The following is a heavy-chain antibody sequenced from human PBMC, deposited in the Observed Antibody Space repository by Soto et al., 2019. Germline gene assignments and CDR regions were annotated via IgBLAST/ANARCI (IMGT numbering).Heavy chain of an antibody. V-gene: IGHV4-59*01. CDR3: ARTAPTGSTEY. D-gene: IGHD1-7*01. CDR2: IYYSGST. J-gene: IGHJ4*02. CDR1: GGSISSYY. Sequence: SETLSLTCTVSGGSISSYYWSWIRQPPGKGLEWIAYIYYSGSTNYNPSLKSRVTISIDTSKNQFSLKLYSVTAADTAVYYCARTAPTGSTEYWGQGTLVTVSS.